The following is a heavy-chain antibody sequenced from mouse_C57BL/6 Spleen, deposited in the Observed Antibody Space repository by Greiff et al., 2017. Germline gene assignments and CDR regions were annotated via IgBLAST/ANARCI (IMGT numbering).Heavy chain of an antibody. CDR3: ARGVRYCDV. Sequence: EVQLVESGGGLVKPGGSLKLSCAASGFTFSDYGMHWVRQAPEKGLEWVAYISSGSGTIYYADTVKGRFTISRDNAKTTLFLYMTSLRSEVTAMYYCARGVRYCDVWGTGTTGTVSS. J-gene: IGHJ1*03. CDR1: GFTFSDYG. D-gene: IGHD2-14*01. CDR2: ISSGSGTI. V-gene: IGHV5-17*01.